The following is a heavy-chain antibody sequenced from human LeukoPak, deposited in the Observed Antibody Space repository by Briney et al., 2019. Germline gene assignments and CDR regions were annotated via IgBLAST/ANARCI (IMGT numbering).Heavy chain of an antibody. CDR1: GFTFSRHV. CDR3: ATESMLDWSGFDY. CDR2: ISYDGNNK. V-gene: IGHV3-30*04. D-gene: IGHD3-9*01. Sequence: PGRSLRLSCVASGFTFSRHVMHWVRQAPGKGLEWVAFISYDGNNKYYADSVKGRFTISRDNSKNTLYLQMNSLRTEDTAVYYCATESMLDWSGFDYWGQGTLVTVSS. J-gene: IGHJ4*02.